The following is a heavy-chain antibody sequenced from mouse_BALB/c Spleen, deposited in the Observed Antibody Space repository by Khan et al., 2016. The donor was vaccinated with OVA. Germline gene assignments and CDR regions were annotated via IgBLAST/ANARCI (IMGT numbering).Heavy chain of an antibody. J-gene: IGHJ1*01. CDR1: GYSIPSGYR. D-gene: IGHD1-1*01. CDR2: IHYSGTT. V-gene: IGHV3-1*02. Sequence: VQLKQSVPSLVKPSQSLSLTCTVTGYSIPSGYRWHWIRQFPGNKLEWMGYIHYSGTTNYNPSLQSRISITRDTSKNQFFLQLNSVTTEDTATYYCARSGTTVVPYWYFDVWGAGTTVTVSS. CDR3: ARSGTTVVPYWYFDV.